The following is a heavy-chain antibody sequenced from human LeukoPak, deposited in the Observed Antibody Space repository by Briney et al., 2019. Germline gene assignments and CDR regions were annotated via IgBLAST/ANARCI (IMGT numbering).Heavy chain of an antibody. CDR3: GRMVSYDGSGYYLFDY. CDR1: GNTFTAYY. CDR2: ISPNGGT. Sequence: ASVKVSCKASGNTFTAYYMHWVRQAPGQGLEWMGRISPNGGTNYAQNFQGRVTMTRDTSISTVYMELRGLRSDDTAVYYCGRMVSYDGSGYYLFDYWGQGTLVTVSS. D-gene: IGHD3-22*01. J-gene: IGHJ4*02. V-gene: IGHV1-2*06.